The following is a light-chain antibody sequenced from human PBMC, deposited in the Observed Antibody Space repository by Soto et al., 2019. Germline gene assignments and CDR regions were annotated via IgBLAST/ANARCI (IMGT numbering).Light chain of an antibody. CDR3: HQYNNWPPWT. Sequence: EIVMTQSPATLSVSPGERATLSCRASQSVSSNLAWYQQKPGQAPRLLIYGASTRATGFPARFSGSRSGTEFTLTISSLQSEDFAVYYCHQYNNWPPWTFGQGTKVDI. CDR2: GAS. J-gene: IGKJ1*01. V-gene: IGKV3-15*01. CDR1: QSVSSN.